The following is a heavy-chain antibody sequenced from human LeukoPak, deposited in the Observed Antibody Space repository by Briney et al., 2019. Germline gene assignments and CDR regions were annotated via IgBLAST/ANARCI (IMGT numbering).Heavy chain of an antibody. D-gene: IGHD3-22*01. V-gene: IGHV5-51*01. CDR1: GYSFTSYW. Sequence: GESLKISCKGSGYSFTSYWIGWVRQVPGKGPEWMGINYPGDSDTRYSPFFQGQVTVSADKSISTAYLQWSSLKASDTAMYYCARRSYYDSSSYYHIDYWGQGTLVTVSS. CDR3: ARRSYYDSSSYYHIDY. CDR2: NYPGDSDT. J-gene: IGHJ4*02.